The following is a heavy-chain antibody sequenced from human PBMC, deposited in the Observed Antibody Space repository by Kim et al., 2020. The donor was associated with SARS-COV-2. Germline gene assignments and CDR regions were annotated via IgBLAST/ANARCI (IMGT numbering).Heavy chain of an antibody. J-gene: IGHJ4*02. D-gene: IGHD2-21*02. CDR3: ARGGDLSFDY. V-gene: IGHV4-4*02. Sequence: STNYNPALKSRVTISVDKSKNQFSLKLSAVTAADTAVYYCARGGDLSFDYWGQGTLVTVSS. CDR2: ST.